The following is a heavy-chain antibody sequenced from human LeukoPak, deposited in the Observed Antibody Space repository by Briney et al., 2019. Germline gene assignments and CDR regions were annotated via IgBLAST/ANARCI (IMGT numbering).Heavy chain of an antibody. Sequence: SETLSLTCTVSGGSISSSTYYWGWVSQPPGKGLGSIGNIYYSGSNYYTPSLKTRVTISVDTSKNQFSLKLTSVTAADTAVYYCARHASVDGNWPRPLDYWGQGSLVTVSS. J-gene: IGHJ4*02. CDR1: GGSISSSTYY. D-gene: IGHD6-19*01. CDR3: ARHASVDGNWPRPLDY. CDR2: IYYSGSN. V-gene: IGHV4-39*01.